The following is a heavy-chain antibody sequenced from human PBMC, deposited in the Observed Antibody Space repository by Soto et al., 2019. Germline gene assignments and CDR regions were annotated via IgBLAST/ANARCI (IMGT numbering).Heavy chain of an antibody. J-gene: IGHJ5*02. V-gene: IGHV1-69*13. CDR1: GGTFSSYA. D-gene: IGHD2-8*01. Sequence: GASVKVSCKASGGTFSSYAISWVRQAPGQGLEWMGGIIPIFGTANYAQKFQGRVTITADESTSTAYMELSSLRSEDTAVYYCASGGSNGVRSKYNWFDPWGQGTLVTVSS. CDR3: ASGGSNGVRSKYNWFDP. CDR2: IIPIFGTA.